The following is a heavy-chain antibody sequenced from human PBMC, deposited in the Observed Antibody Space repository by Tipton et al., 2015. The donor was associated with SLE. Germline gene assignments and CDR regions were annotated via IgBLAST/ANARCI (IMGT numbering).Heavy chain of an antibody. Sequence: TLFLTCTVSGGSISSSSYYWGWIRQPPGKGLEWIGSIYYSGSTYYNPSLKSRVTISVDTSKNQFSLKLSSVTAADTAVYYCARPQIKDGYYFDYWGQGTLVTVSS. V-gene: IGHV4-39*07. CDR2: IYYSGST. CDR1: GGSISSSSYY. J-gene: IGHJ4*02. CDR3: ARPQIKDGYYFDY. D-gene: IGHD3-10*01.